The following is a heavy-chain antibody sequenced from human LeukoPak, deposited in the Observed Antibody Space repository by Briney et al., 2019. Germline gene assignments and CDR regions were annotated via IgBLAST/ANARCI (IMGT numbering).Heavy chain of an antibody. CDR2: ISAYNGNT. V-gene: IGHV1-18*01. CDR3: ARDDYDILTGYLTRDY. CDR1: GYTFTSYG. D-gene: IGHD3-9*01. Sequence: GASVKVSCKASGYTFTSYGISWVRQAPGQGLEWMGWISAYNGNTNYAQKPQGRVTMTTDTSTSTAYMEQRSLRSDDTAVYYCARDDYDILTGYLTRDYWGQGTLVTVSS. J-gene: IGHJ4*02.